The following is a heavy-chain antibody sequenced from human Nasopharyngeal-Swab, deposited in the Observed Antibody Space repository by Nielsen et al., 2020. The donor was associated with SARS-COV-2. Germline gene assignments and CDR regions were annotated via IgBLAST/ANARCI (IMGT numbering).Heavy chain of an antibody. D-gene: IGHD6-13*01. CDR3: ARVVGIPFQQLGPFDP. Sequence: ASVKVSCKASGYTFTSYYMHWLRQAPGQGLEWMGIINPSGGSTSYAQKFQGRVTMTRDTSTSTVYMELSSLRSEDTAVYYCARVVGIPFQQLGPFDPWGQGTLVTVSS. V-gene: IGHV1-46*01. J-gene: IGHJ5*02. CDR1: GYTFTSYY. CDR2: INPSGGST.